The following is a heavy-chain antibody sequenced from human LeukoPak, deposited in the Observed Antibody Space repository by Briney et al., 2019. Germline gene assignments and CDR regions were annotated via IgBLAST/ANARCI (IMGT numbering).Heavy chain of an antibody. D-gene: IGHD1-26*01. J-gene: IGHJ4*02. CDR3: AMGDCSYNACPRFDS. V-gene: IGHV3-11*01. Sequence: GGSLRLSCTSSGFTFSNFYMSWIRQAPGEELEWLSFISDTGSAIYYADSVKGRFTISRDNAKKSLYLQMNSLRVEDTAIYYCAMGDCSYNACPRFDSWGQGTLVTVSS. CDR2: ISDTGSAI. CDR1: GFTFSNFY.